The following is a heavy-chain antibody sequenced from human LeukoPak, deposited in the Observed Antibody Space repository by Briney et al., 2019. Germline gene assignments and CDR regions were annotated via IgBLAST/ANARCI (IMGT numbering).Heavy chain of an antibody. CDR1: GRSFSDYY. CDR3: ARGQTTPVGINDY. CDR2: INHSGST. J-gene: IGHJ4*02. D-gene: IGHD1-1*01. V-gene: IGHV4-34*01. Sequence: SENLSLTCAVYGRSFSDYYWSWIRQPPGKGLEWIGEINHSGSTNYNPSLRSRVTISVDTSKDQFSLRLNSVTAADTAVYYCARGQTTPVGINDYWGQGTLVTVSS.